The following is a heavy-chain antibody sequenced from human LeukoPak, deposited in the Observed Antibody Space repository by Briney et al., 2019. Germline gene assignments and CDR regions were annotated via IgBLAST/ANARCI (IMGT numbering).Heavy chain of an antibody. Sequence: PGGSLRLSCAASGFTFSNYWMIWVRQAPGKGLEWVANIKQDGSEKYYVDSVKGRFTISRDNAKNSLYLQMNSLRAEDTAVYYCARDGMRYSSSWYPNWFDPWGQGTLVTVSS. CDR1: GFTFSNYW. V-gene: IGHV3-7*05. CDR3: ARDGMRYSSSWYPNWFDP. J-gene: IGHJ5*02. D-gene: IGHD6-13*01. CDR2: IKQDGSEK.